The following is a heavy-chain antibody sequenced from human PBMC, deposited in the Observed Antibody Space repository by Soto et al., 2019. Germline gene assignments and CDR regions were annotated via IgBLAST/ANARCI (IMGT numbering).Heavy chain of an antibody. J-gene: IGHJ4*02. CDR3: ATAPGYWGSAPLDY. CDR1: GLTFSDAW. CDR2: IRSQSDGGTR. V-gene: IGHV3-15*07. D-gene: IGHD7-27*01. Sequence: DVQLVESGGGLVKPGGSLRLSCVASGLTFSDAWMNWLRQVPGKGPEWVARIRSQSDGGTRDYTAPVNGRFTISRDDSKSTLYLQMNSIQTDDTAIYYCATAPGYWGSAPLDYWGPGTLVTVSS.